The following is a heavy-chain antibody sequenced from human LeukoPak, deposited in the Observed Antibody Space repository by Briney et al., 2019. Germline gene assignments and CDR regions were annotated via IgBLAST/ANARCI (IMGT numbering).Heavy chain of an antibody. CDR1: GFTFSSYS. V-gene: IGHV3-48*01. CDR2: ISSSSSTI. J-gene: IGHJ4*02. Sequence: PGGSLRLSCAASGFTFSSYSMSWVRQAPGKGLEWVSYISSSSSTIYYADSVKGRFTISRDNSKNSLYLQMNSLRAEDTAVYYCAKPGGATVTRGDFDYWGQGTLVTVSS. D-gene: IGHD4-17*01. CDR3: AKPGGATVTRGDFDY.